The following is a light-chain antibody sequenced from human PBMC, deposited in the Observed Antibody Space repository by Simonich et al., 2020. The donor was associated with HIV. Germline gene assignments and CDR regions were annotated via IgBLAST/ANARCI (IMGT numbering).Light chain of an antibody. J-gene: IGKJ3*01. Sequence: DIQLTQSPSFLSASVGDRVTITCRASQGISSYLAWYQKKPGKAPKLLSYAASTLQSGVPSRFSGSGSGTEFTLTSSSLQPEDFATYYCQQLNSFTFGPGTKVDIK. CDR2: AAS. CDR3: QQLNSFT. V-gene: IGKV1-9*01. CDR1: QGISSY.